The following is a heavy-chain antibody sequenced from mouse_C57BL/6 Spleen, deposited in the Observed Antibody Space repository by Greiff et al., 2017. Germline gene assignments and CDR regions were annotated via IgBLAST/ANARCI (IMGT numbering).Heavy chain of an antibody. V-gene: IGHV1-15*01. J-gene: IGHJ2*01. CDR1: GYTFTDYE. CDR2: IDPATGGT. Sequence: QVQLQQSGAELVRPGASVTLSCKASGYTFTDYEMHWVKQTPVHGLAWIGAIDPATGGTAYNQKFKGKDLLTAANSSSTVYMEHRSLTSEDSAVYYCTRGVWLLPYFDDWGQGTTLTVSS. CDR3: TRGVWLLPYFDD. D-gene: IGHD2-3*01.